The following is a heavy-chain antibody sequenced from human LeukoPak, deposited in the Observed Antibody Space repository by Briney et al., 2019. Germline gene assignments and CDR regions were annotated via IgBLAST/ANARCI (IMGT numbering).Heavy chain of an antibody. CDR2: IKQDGSEK. J-gene: IGHJ4*02. D-gene: IGHD3-3*01. Sequence: GGSLRLSCAASGFTFGSYWMSWVRQAPGKGLEWVANIKQDGSEKYYVDSVKGRFTISRDNAKNSLYLQMNSLRAEDTAVYYCARASVVGYDFWSGYHYYFDYWGQGTLVTVSS. CDR3: ARASVVGYDFWSGYHYYFDY. CDR1: GFTFGSYW. V-gene: IGHV3-7*01.